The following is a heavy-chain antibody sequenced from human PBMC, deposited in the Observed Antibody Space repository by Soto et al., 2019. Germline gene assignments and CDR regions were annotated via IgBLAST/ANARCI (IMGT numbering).Heavy chain of an antibody. V-gene: IGHV4-59*01. Sequence: SETLSLTCTVSGGSIRSYYWSLIRQPPGKGLEWIGYIYYSGSTNYNPSLKSRVTISVDTSKNQFSLKLSSVTAADTAVYYCARDVRTAMVTDDAFDIWGQGTMVTVSS. CDR2: IYYSGST. CDR1: GGSIRSYY. D-gene: IGHD5-18*01. CDR3: ARDVRTAMVTDDAFDI. J-gene: IGHJ3*02.